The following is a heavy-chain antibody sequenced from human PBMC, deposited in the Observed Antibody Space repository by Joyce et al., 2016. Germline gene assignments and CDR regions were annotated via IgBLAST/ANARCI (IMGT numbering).Heavy chain of an antibody. D-gene: IGHD6-25*01. CDR3: AKILTATYSSGWFLDY. Sequence: QVQLVESGGGVVQPGRSLRLSCAASGLTLSNYRVHWVRQAPGKGVEWVAVISYDGIYKYYADSVKGRFTISRDNSKNTVFLEMNSLRTEDTAVYYCAKILTATYSSGWFLDYWGQGTLVTVSS. V-gene: IGHV3-30*18. J-gene: IGHJ4*02. CDR2: ISYDGIYK. CDR1: GLTLSNYR.